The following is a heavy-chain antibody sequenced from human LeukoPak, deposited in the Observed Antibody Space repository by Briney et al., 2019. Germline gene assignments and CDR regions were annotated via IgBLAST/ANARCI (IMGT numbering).Heavy chain of an antibody. CDR3: ARDTGYAFDI. D-gene: IGHD4-11*01. V-gene: IGHV3-48*02. CDR1: GFTFISYS. Sequence: PGGSLRLSCAASGFTFISYSMNWVRQAPGKGLEWVSCIGSSSSTIYYADSVKGRFTISRDNAKNSLCLQMNSLRDEDTAVYYCARDTGYAFDIWGQGTMVTVSS. J-gene: IGHJ3*02. CDR2: IGSSSSTI.